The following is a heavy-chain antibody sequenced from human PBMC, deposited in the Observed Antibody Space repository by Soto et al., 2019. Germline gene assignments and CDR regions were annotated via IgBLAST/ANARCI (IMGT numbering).Heavy chain of an antibody. J-gene: IGHJ6*02. D-gene: IGHD5-12*01. V-gene: IGHV6-1*01. CDR1: GDGVSSNTAA. CDR2: TYYRSQWYY. CDR3: VREPGYRSEAMDV. Sequence: PSQTLSLTCAISGDGVSSNTAAWNWIRQSPSGGLEWLGRTYYRSQWYYEYALSVKSRTTINPDTSKNQFSLQMNSVTPEDTAVYYCVREPGYRSEAMDVWGQGTTVTVSS.